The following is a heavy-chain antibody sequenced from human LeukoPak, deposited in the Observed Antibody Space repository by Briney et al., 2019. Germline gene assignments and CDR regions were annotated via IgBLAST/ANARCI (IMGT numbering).Heavy chain of an antibody. CDR3: ARAFRYSGSPRGWFDP. V-gene: IGHV3-7*01. J-gene: IGHJ5*02. Sequence: GGSLRLLCAAWGFTFGSYWMGWVRQAPGRGLEWVSNIKQDGSEKFYVVYVKGRFTISRDNPKNSLYLQMNSLRAEDTAVYYCARAFRYSGSPRGWFDPWGQGTLVTVSS. CDR1: GFTFGSYW. D-gene: IGHD1-26*01. CDR2: IKQDGSEK.